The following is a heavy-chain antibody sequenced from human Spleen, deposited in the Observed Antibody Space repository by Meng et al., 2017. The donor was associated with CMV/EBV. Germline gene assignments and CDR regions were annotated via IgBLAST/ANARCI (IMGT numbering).Heavy chain of an antibody. Sequence: ASVKVSCKASGYTFTGYYMHWVRQAPGQGLEWMGLINPKSGRTNDGKKFQGRVTMTRDTSISTAYMELSRLRSDDTAVYYCARAGYYYGSGTYYDAFDIWGQGTMVTVSS. J-gene: IGHJ3*02. CDR3: ARAGYYYGSGTYYDAFDI. D-gene: IGHD3-10*01. CDR1: GYTFTGYY. V-gene: IGHV1-2*02. CDR2: INPKSGRT.